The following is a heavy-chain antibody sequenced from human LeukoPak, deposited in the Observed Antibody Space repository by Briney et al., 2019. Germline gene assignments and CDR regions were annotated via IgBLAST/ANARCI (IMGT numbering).Heavy chain of an antibody. CDR2: IKQDGSEK. Sequence: GGSLRLSCAASGFTFSSYWMSWVRQAPGKGLEWVANIKQDGSEKYYVDSVKGRFTISRDNAKNSLYLQMNSLRAEDTAVYYCARAMDYYDSSGYANWGQGTLVTVSS. CDR1: GFTFSSYW. V-gene: IGHV3-7*01. J-gene: IGHJ4*02. CDR3: ARAMDYYDSSGYAN. D-gene: IGHD3-22*01.